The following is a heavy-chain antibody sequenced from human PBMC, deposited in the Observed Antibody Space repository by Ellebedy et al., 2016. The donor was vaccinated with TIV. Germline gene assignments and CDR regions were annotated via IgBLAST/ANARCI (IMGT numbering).Heavy chain of an antibody. Sequence: GGSLRLSCAASGLTFSGYSMSWVRQAPGKGLEWVSTISSSGDNTYYADSVKGPFTISRDNSKNALYLQMNSLRTEDTALFYCAKDGQWLVRGAIDSWGQGTLVAVSS. CDR3: AKDGQWLVRGAIDS. CDR1: GLTFSGYS. J-gene: IGHJ4*02. D-gene: IGHD6-19*01. CDR2: ISSSGDNT. V-gene: IGHV3-23*01.